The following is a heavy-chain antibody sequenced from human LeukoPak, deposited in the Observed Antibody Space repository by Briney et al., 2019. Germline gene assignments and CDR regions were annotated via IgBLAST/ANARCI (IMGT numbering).Heavy chain of an antibody. J-gene: IGHJ6*03. Sequence: PGRSLRLSCAASGFTFSSYGMHWVRQAPGKGLEWVAVISYDGSNKYYADSAKGRFTISRDNSKNTLHLQMNSLRAEDTAVYYCARVLNHPGSSRLYYYYYMDVWGKGTTVTVSS. D-gene: IGHD6-13*01. CDR2: ISYDGSNK. CDR3: ARVLNHPGSSRLYYYYYMDV. V-gene: IGHV3-30*03. CDR1: GFTFSSYG.